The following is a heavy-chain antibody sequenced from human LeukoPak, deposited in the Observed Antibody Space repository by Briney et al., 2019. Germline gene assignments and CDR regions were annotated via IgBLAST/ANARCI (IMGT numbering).Heavy chain of an antibody. Sequence: GGSLRLSCAASGFTFSSYSMSWVRQAPGEGLEWVSIISGSSETTYYADSVKGRFTISRDNSMNALYLQMNSLRAEDTAVYYCAKKTSGYFPFDYWGQGTLVTVSS. V-gene: IGHV3-23*01. D-gene: IGHD5-12*01. CDR1: GFTFSSYS. CDR3: AKKTSGYFPFDY. CDR2: ISGSSETT. J-gene: IGHJ4*02.